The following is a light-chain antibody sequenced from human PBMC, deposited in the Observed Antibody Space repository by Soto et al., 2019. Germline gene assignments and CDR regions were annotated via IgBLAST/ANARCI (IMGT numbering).Light chain of an antibody. Sequence: QSVLTQPASVSGSPGQSITISCTGTSSDVGGYNYVSWYQQHPRKAPKLLIFEVSDRPSGVSNRFSGSKSGNTASLTISGLQAEDEADYYCSSYSGSSIPYVFGNGTKVTVL. CDR1: SSDVGGYNY. J-gene: IGLJ1*01. CDR2: EVS. CDR3: SSYSGSSIPYV. V-gene: IGLV2-14*01.